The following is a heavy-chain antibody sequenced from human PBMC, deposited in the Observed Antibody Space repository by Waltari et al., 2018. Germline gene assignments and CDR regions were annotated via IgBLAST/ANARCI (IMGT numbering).Heavy chain of an antibody. Sequence: QLQLQESGPGLVKHSETLSLTCTVSGGSISSSSYYWGWMRPPPGKGLEWIVSIYYSGSTYYNPSLKSRVTISVDTSKNQFSLKLSSVTAADTAVYYCAREGAGCSSTSCSWYFDLWGRGTLVTVSS. J-gene: IGHJ2*01. V-gene: IGHV4-39*07. CDR3: AREGAGCSSTSCSWYFDL. D-gene: IGHD2-2*01. CDR2: IYYSGST. CDR1: GGSISSSSYY.